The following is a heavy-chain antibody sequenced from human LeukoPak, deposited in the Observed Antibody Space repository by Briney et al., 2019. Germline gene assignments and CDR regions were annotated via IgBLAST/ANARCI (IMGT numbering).Heavy chain of an antibody. Sequence: ASETLSLTCTVSGDSINDHYWSWIRQPPGKGLEWIGYIYCSVSTNYNPSLKSRATISIDTSKSQFSLKLTSVTAADTAVYYCSRHGHSIAYYGVDVWQQGNSVSVS. CDR2: IYCSVST. CDR1: GDSINDHY. CDR3: SRHGHSIAYYGVDV. J-gene: IGHJ6*01. D-gene: IGHD2-21*01. V-gene: IGHV4-59*08.